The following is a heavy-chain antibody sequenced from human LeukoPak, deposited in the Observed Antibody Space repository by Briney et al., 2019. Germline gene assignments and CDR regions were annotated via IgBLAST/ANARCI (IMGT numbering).Heavy chain of an antibody. CDR1: GFTFSSYG. Sequence: PGGSLRLSCAASGFTFSSYGMHWVRQAPGKGLEWVAVISYDGSNKYYADSVKGRFTISRDNSKNTLYLQMNSLRAEDTAVYYCAKAIGYSSGRGHKGSYYYYGMDVWGQGTTVTVSS. CDR2: ISYDGSNK. J-gene: IGHJ6*02. V-gene: IGHV3-30*18. D-gene: IGHD6-25*01. CDR3: AKAIGYSSGRGHKGSYYYYGMDV.